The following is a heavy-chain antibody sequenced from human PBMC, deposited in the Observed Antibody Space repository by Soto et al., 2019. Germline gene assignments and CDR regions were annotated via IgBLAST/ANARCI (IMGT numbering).Heavy chain of an antibody. J-gene: IGHJ4*02. CDR1: GFTFSSNA. CDR3: ADSGNDYNFDY. Sequence: SVKVSCKASGFTFSSNAVQWVRQARGQRLEWIGWIVVASGNTKYAQKFQERVTITRDMSTSTAYMELSSLRSEDTAVYYCADSGNDYNFDYWGQGTLVTVSS. D-gene: IGHD5-12*01. CDR2: IVVASGNT. V-gene: IGHV1-58*01.